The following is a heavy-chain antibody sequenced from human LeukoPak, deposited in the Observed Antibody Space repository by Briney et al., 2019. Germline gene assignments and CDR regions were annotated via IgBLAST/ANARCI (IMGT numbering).Heavy chain of an antibody. Sequence: GGSLRLSCAASGFTFSSYSMNWVRQAPGKGLEWVSAISGSGGSTYYADSVKGRFTISRDNAKNSLYLQMNSLRTEDTAVYYCARGSSWHDAFDIWGQGTMVTVSS. V-gene: IGHV3-21*01. D-gene: IGHD2-2*01. CDR2: ISGSGGST. J-gene: IGHJ3*02. CDR3: ARGSSWHDAFDI. CDR1: GFTFSSYS.